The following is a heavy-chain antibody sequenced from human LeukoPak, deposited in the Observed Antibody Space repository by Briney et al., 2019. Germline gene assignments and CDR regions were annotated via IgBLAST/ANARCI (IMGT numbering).Heavy chain of an antibody. CDR3: ARHGDNSYSFDH. CDR2: ITSYTGYM. CDR1: GFTFSNFA. J-gene: IGHJ4*02. Sequence: GRSLRLSCAASGFTFSNFAMNWVRQAPGKGLGWISSITSYTGYMFYADSVKGRFTISRDNAMNSLFLQMTNLRAEDTAVYYCARHGDNSYSFDHWGQGVLVTVSS. D-gene: IGHD5-24*01. V-gene: IGHV3-21*06.